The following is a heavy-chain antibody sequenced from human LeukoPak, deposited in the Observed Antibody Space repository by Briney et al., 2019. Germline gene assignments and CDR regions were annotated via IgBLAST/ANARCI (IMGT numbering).Heavy chain of an antibody. J-gene: IGHJ4*02. Sequence: GGSLRLSCAASGLTFSSHWMHWVRQAPGKGLVWVSRITNDGSSTTYADSVKGRFTISRDNAKNSLYLQMNSLRAEDTAVYYCARDGFSSAINFWGQGTLVTVSS. CDR3: ARDGFSSAINF. V-gene: IGHV3-74*01. D-gene: IGHD2-21*02. CDR2: ITNDGSST. CDR1: GLTFSSHW.